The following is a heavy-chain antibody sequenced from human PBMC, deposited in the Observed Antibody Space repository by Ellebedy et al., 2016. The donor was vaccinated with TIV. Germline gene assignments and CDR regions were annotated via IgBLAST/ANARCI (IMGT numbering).Heavy chain of an antibody. CDR3: AKVGYCNSTSCYGGLVDY. D-gene: IGHD2-2*01. CDR2: ISYDGSNK. J-gene: IGHJ4*02. V-gene: IGHV3-30*04. CDR1: GFTFSSYA. Sequence: GESLKISXAASGFTFSSYAMHWVRQAPGKGLEWVAVISYDGSNKYYADSVKGRFTISRDNSKNTLYLQMNSLRAEDTAVYYCAKVGYCNSTSCYGGLVDYWGQGTLVTVSS.